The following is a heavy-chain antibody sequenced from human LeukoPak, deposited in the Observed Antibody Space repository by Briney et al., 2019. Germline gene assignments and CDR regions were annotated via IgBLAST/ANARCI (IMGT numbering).Heavy chain of an antibody. CDR3: ARDYEPYYYDSSGYYYGGY. Sequence: PGGSLRLSCAASGFTFSSYWMHWVRQAPGKGLVWVSRINSDGSSTSYADSVKGRFTISRDNAKNTLYLQMNSLRAEDTAVYYCARDYEPYYYDSSGYYYGGYWGQGTLVTVSS. V-gene: IGHV3-74*01. J-gene: IGHJ4*02. CDR1: GFTFSSYW. D-gene: IGHD3-22*01. CDR2: INSDGSST.